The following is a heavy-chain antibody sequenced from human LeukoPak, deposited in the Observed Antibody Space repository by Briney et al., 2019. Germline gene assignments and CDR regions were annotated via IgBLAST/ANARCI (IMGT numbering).Heavy chain of an antibody. CDR3: ARDQGYYDSSGYTWAFDI. V-gene: IGHV4-39*07. CDR2: IYYSGST. Sequence: SETLSLTCTVSGGSISSSSYYWGWIRQPPGKGLEWIGSIYYSGSTYYNPSLKSRVTISVDTSKNQFSLKLSSVTAADTAVYYCARDQGYYDSSGYTWAFDIWGQGTMVTVSS. D-gene: IGHD3-22*01. J-gene: IGHJ3*02. CDR1: GGSISSSSYY.